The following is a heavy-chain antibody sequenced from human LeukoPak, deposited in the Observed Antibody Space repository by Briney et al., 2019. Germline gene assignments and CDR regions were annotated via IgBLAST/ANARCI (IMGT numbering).Heavy chain of an antibody. Sequence: GGSLRLSCAASGFTFSSYGMSWVRQAPGKGLEWVSAISGSGGSTYYADPVKGRFTISRDNSKNTLYLQMNSLRAEDTAVYYCAKGIQVWPRGIDYWGQGTPVTVSS. D-gene: IGHD5-18*01. CDR1: GFTFSSYG. CDR3: AKGIQVWPRGIDY. V-gene: IGHV3-23*01. J-gene: IGHJ4*02. CDR2: ISGSGGST.